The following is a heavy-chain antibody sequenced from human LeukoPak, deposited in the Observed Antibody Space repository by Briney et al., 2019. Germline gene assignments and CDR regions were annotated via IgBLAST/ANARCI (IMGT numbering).Heavy chain of an antibody. CDR1: GGSFSSYY. V-gene: IGHV4-34*01. D-gene: IGHD3-22*01. CDR2: INHSGST. J-gene: IGHJ4*02. Sequence: SETLSLTCAVYGGSFSSYYWSWIRQPPGKGLEWIGEINHSGSTNYNPSLKSRVTISVDTSKNQFSLKLSSVTAADTAVYYCARGYEYYYDSSGYQAATTTFNYWGQGTLVTVSS. CDR3: ARGYEYYYDSSGYQAATTTFNY.